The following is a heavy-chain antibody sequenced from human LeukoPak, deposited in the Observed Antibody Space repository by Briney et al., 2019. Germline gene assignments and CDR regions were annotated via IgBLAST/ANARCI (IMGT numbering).Heavy chain of an antibody. CDR2: ISGSGGST. CDR3: AKRAVGENHASDI. CDR1: GFTFTNYP. J-gene: IGHJ3*02. D-gene: IGHD3-10*01. V-gene: IGHV3-23*01. Sequence: GGSLRLSCAASGFTFTNYPMSWVRQAPGKGLEWISAISGSGGSTYYADSVKGRFTFSRDNSKNTLYLQMNSLRADDTAVYYCAKRAVGENHASDIWGQGTMVTVSS.